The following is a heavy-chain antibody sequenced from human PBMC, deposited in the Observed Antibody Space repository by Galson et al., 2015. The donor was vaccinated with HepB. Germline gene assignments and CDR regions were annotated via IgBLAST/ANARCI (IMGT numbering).Heavy chain of an antibody. CDR1: GLTFSNYD. V-gene: IGHV3-23*01. J-gene: IGHJ4*02. CDR3: ARESIEYYYDTRGPWDH. D-gene: IGHD3-22*01. CDR2: ISGSGGNT. Sequence: SLRLSCAASGLTFSNYDMSWVRQAPGKGLEWVSDISGSGGNTYYADSVKGRFTISRDNSKNTLYLQMNSLRAEDTAVYYCARESIEYYYDTRGPWDHWGQGILVTVSS.